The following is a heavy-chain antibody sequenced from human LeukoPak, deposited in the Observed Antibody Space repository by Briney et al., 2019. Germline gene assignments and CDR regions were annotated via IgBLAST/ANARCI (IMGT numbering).Heavy chain of an antibody. J-gene: IGHJ4*02. Sequence: GGSLRLSCAASGFTFSDYYMSWIRQAPGKGLEWVSYISSSGRTIYYADSVKGRFTISRDNAKNSLYLQMNSLRAEDTAVYYCARDYYDSSGYYSFDYWGQGTLVTVSS. CDR2: ISSSGRTI. D-gene: IGHD3-22*01. CDR3: ARDYYDSSGYYSFDY. CDR1: GFTFSDYY. V-gene: IGHV3-11*04.